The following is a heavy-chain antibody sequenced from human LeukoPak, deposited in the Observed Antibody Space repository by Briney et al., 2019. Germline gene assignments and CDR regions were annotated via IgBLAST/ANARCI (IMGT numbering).Heavy chain of an antibody. CDR3: ARVVTRLREGAYQYDLDV. D-gene: IGHD3-16*01. J-gene: IGHJ6*02. CDR2: INAGNGDT. Sequence: GASVKVSCKASGYTFTNYIIHWVRQAPGQRLEWMGWINAGNGDTEYSQKFQGRVTSTRDTSASTAYLDLGSLRSEDTAIYYCARVVTRLREGAYQYDLDVWGPGTTVTVSS. V-gene: IGHV1-3*01. CDR1: GYTFTNYI.